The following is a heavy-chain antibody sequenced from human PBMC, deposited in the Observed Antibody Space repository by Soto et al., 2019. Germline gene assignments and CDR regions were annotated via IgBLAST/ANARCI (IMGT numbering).Heavy chain of an antibody. CDR3: ASTTYYDFWGGYGPQSYYYYGMDV. D-gene: IGHD3-3*01. J-gene: IGHJ6*01. V-gene: IGHV1-69*06. CDR1: GGTFSSYA. Sequence: SVKVSCKASGGTFSSYAISWVRQAPGQGLEWMGGIIPIFGTANYAQKFQGRVTITADKSTSTAYMELSSLRSEDTAVYYCASTTYYDFWGGYGPQSYYYYGMDVWGQGTTVTVSS. CDR2: IIPIFGTA.